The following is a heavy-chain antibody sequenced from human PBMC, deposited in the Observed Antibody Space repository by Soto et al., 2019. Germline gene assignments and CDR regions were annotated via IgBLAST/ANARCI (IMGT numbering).Heavy chain of an antibody. D-gene: IGHD3-10*01. J-gene: IGHJ5*02. CDR3: AQGRGSIFRGALYNWFDP. V-gene: IGHV2-5*02. Sequence: QITLKESGPTLVKPTQTLTLTCTFSGFSLTTSGVGVGWIRQPPGKALELLALIFWDDDKRYSPSLESRLTIAKHASKNQVVLSMTTMDPVDTATYFCAQGRGSIFRGALYNWFDPWGQGSLVTVSP. CDR2: IFWDDDK. CDR1: GFSLTTSGVG.